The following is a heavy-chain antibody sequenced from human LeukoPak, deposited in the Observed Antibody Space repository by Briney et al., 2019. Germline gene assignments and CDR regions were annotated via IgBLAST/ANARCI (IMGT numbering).Heavy chain of an antibody. D-gene: IGHD6-13*01. CDR3: ARPGIPGTYYYGMDV. Sequence: GESLKISCKGSGYSFTNYWIGWVRQMPGKGLEWIGIIYPGDSDTRYSPSFQGQVTISADKSISTAYLQWSSLKASDTAMYYCARPGIPGTYYYGMDVWGQGTTVTVSS. CDR2: IYPGDSDT. V-gene: IGHV5-51*01. J-gene: IGHJ6*02. CDR1: GYSFTNYW.